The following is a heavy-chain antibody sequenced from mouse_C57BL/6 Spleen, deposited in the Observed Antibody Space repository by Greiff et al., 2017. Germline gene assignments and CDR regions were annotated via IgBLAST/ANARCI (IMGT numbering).Heavy chain of an antibody. Sequence: QVQLQQSGAELMKPGASVKLSCKATGYTFTGYWIEWVKQRPGHGLEWIGDILPGSGSTNYNEKFKGEATFTEDTSSNTAYMQLSRLTAEDSAIYYCARSGLDGPSFAYWGQGTLVTVSA. CDR3: ARSGLDGPSFAY. CDR1: GYTFTGYW. J-gene: IGHJ3*01. CDR2: ILPGSGST. V-gene: IGHV1-9*01. D-gene: IGHD2-3*01.